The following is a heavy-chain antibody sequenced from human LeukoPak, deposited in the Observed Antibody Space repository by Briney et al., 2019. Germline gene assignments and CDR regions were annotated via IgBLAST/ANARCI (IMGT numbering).Heavy chain of an antibody. J-gene: IGHJ4*02. CDR1: GGSISSSIYY. D-gene: IGHD3-9*01. V-gene: IGHV4-39*07. CDR2: VFYNGAT. Sequence: SETLSLTCIVSGGSISSSIYYWAWVRQPPGKGLEWIGTVFYNGATQYSPSLRSRVTISIDTSTNQFSLKLTSVTAADTALYYCAMTDILTGYYIDYWGQGTLVTVSS. CDR3: AMTDILTGYYIDY.